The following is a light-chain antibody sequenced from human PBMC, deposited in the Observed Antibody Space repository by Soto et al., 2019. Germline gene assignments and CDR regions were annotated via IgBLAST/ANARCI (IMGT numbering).Light chain of an antibody. J-gene: IGLJ1*01. CDR3: QVWDISSDHYV. CDR2: YDS. V-gene: IGLV3-21*04. CDR1: NIGSKS. Sequence: SYELTQPPSVSVAPGKTARITCGGNNIGSKSVHWYQQKPGQAPVLVIYYDSDRPSGIPERFSGSNSGNTANLTISRVESGDEADYYCQVWDISSDHYVFGTGTKLTVL.